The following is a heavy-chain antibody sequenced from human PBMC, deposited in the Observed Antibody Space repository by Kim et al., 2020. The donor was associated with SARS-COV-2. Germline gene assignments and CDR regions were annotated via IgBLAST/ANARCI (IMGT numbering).Heavy chain of an antibody. CDR3: ARVPPAVEQQQLVIDY. V-gene: IGHV4-34*01. J-gene: IGHJ4*02. CDR2: INHSGST. D-gene: IGHD6-13*01. Sequence: SETLSLTCAVYGGSFSGYYWSWIRQPPGKGLEWIGEINHSGSTNYNPSLKSRVTISVDTSKNQFSLKLSSVTAADTAVYYCARVPPAVEQQQLVIDYWGQGTLVTVSS. CDR1: GGSFSGYY.